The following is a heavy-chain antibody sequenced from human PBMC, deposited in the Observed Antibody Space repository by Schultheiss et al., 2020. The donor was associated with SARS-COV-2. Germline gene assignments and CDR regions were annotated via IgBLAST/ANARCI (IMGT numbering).Heavy chain of an antibody. CDR2: IHSRGTA. D-gene: IGHD4-17*01. CDR1: GGSITSSDHY. J-gene: IGHJ4*02. V-gene: IGHV4-39*07. CDR3: ARDRYGDYSSFDY. Sequence: SQTLSLTCTVSGGSITSSDHYWVWIRQTPGTGLEWLGSIHSRGTANYNPSLKSRVTMSVDTSKNQFSLKLSSVTAADTAVYYCARDRYGDYSSFDYWGQGTLVTVSS.